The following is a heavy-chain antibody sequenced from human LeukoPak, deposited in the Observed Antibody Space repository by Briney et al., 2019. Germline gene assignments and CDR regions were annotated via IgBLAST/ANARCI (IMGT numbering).Heavy chain of an antibody. CDR2: IYYSGST. CDR3: ARFRLYYFGY. V-gene: IGHV4-59*01. CDR1: GGSISSYY. Sequence: PSETLSLTCTVSGGSISSYYWSWIRQPPGKGLEWIGYIYYSGSTNYNPSLKSRVTISVDTSKNQFSLKLCSVTAADAAVYYCARFRLYYFGYWGQGTLVTVSS. J-gene: IGHJ4*02.